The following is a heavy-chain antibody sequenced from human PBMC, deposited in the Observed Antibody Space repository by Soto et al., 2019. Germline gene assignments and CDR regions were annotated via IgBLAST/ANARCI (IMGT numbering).Heavy chain of an antibody. CDR1: GFTFDDYA. D-gene: IGHD3-16*01. J-gene: IGHJ6*02. Sequence: ELQLVESGGGLVQPGMSLRLSCAASGFTFDDYAMYWVRQVPGKRLEWVSGISWNSCRIGYADSVKGRFTISRDNAKNSLYLQMNSLRPEDTALYYCTKARLWGGDGYNSYYYNAMDVWGQGTTVTVSS. CDR2: ISWNSCRI. V-gene: IGHV3-9*01. CDR3: TKARLWGGDGYNSYYYNAMDV.